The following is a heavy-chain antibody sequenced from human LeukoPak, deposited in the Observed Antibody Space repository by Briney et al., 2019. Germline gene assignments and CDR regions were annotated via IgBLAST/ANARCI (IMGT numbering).Heavy chain of an antibody. Sequence: SQTLSLTCTVSGGSISSGDYYWSWIRQPAGKGLEWIGRIYTSGSTNYNPSLKSRVTMSVDTSKNQFSLKLSSVTAADTAVYYCARDRGAYYDFWSGFDYWGQGTLVTASS. J-gene: IGHJ4*02. CDR1: GGSISSGDYY. CDR3: ARDRGAYYDFWSGFDY. D-gene: IGHD3-3*01. CDR2: IYTSGST. V-gene: IGHV4-61*02.